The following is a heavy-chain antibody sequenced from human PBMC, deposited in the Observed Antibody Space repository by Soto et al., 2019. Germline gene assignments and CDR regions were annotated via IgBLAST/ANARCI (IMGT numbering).Heavy chain of an antibody. D-gene: IGHD3-10*01. Sequence: SETLSLTCTVSGGSISSYYWSWIRQPPGKGLEWIGYIYYSGSTNYNPSLKSRVTISVDTSKNQFSLKLSSVTAADTAVYYCGRVGITMVRGVIMHYFDYWGQGTLVTVSS. CDR3: GRVGITMVRGVIMHYFDY. CDR1: GGSISSYY. V-gene: IGHV4-59*12. CDR2: IYYSGST. J-gene: IGHJ4*02.